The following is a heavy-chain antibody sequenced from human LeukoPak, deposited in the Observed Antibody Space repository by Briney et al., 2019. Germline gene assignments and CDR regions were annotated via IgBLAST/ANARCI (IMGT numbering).Heavy chain of an antibody. CDR2: INPNSGGT. J-gene: IGHJ3*02. V-gene: IGHV1-2*02. CDR1: GYTFTGYY. Sequence: ASVKVSCKASGYTFTGYYMHWGGQAPGQGLEGMGWINPNSGGTNYAQKFQGRVTMTRDTSISTAYMELSRLRSDDTAVYYCARQNLRDSDAFDIWGQGTMVTVSS. CDR3: ARQNLRDSDAFDI. D-gene: IGHD2/OR15-2a*01.